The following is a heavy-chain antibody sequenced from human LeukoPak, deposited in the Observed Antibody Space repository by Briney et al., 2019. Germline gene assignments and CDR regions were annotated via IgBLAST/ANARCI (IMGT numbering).Heavy chain of an antibody. CDR3: ARHVYFDWLLTTNYMDV. D-gene: IGHD3-9*01. CDR2: INHSGST. Sequence: SETLSLTCAVYGGSFSGYYWSWIRQPPGKGLEWIGEINHSGSTNYNPSLKSRVTISVDTSKNQFSLKVSSVTAADTAVYYCARHVYFDWLLTTNYMDVWGKGTTVTISS. V-gene: IGHV4-34*01. CDR1: GGSFSGYY. J-gene: IGHJ6*03.